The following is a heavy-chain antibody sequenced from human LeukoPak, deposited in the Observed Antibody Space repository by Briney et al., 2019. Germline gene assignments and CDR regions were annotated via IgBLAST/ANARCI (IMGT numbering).Heavy chain of an antibody. D-gene: IGHD4-23*01. CDR1: GYTFTGYY. Sequence: ASVKVSCKASGYTFTGYYMHWVRQAPGQGLEWMGWINPNTGDTNYAQKFQGRVTMTRDTSISTAYMELSRLRSDDTAVYYCARGGNPAYYYYYMDVWGKGTTVTVSS. J-gene: IGHJ6*03. V-gene: IGHV1-2*02. CDR2: INPNTGDT. CDR3: ARGGNPAYYYYYMDV.